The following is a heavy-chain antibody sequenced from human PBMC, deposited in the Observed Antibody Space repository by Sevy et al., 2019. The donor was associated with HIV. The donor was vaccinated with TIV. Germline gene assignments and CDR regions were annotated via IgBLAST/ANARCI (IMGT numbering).Heavy chain of an antibody. CDR1: GDSITSGAFS. J-gene: IGHJ3*02. D-gene: IGHD3-9*01. CDR2: IYHTGNT. V-gene: IGHV4-30-2*01. Sequence: SETLSLTCSVSGDSITSGAFSWNWIRQPPGKGLEWIGYIYHTGNTYYRPSLKSRLTISVDRSKNQFSLNLTSVTAADTAVYYCARDGGTLTVPRSFDIWGQGTMVSVSS. CDR3: ARDGGTLTVPRSFDI.